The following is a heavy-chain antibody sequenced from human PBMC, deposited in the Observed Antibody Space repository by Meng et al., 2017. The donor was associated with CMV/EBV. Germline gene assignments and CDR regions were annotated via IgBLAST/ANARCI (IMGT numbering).Heavy chain of an antibody. D-gene: IGHD3-22*01. Sequence: GTFSSYAMSWERQAPGQELEGMGGIIPNFGTENYAQKFQGRVTITTDEYTSTAYMELSSLRSEDTAVYYCARAMGDSSGYYYFHFDYWGQGTLVTVSS. CDR1: GTFSSYA. CDR3: ARAMGDSSGYYYFHFDY. CDR2: IIPNFGTE. V-gene: IGHV1-69*05. J-gene: IGHJ4*02.